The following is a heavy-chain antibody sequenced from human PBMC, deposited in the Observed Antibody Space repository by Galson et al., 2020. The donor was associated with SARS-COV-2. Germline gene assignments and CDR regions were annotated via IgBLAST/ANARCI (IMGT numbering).Heavy chain of an antibody. J-gene: IGHJ6*02. CDR2: ISAYNGNT. D-gene: IGHD3-10*01. CDR1: GYTFTSYG. V-gene: IGHV1-18*01. Sequence: ASVKVSCKASGYTFTSYGISWVRQAPGQGLEWMGWISAYNGNTNYAQKLQGRVTMTTDTSTSTAYMELRSLRSDDTAVYYCARDYYGSGSYYPDYYYGMDVRGQGTTVTVSS. CDR3: ARDYYGSGSYYPDYYYGMDV.